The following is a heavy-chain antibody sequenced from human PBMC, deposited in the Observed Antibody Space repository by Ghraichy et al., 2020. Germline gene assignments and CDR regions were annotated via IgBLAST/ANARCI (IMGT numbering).Heavy chain of an antibody. CDR1: GYSFTSYW. J-gene: IGHJ4*02. CDR3: ARRGYCSGGSCYCFDF. D-gene: IGHD2-15*01. V-gene: IGHV5-51*01. CDR2: IYSGDSDT. Sequence: GGSLRLSCKGSGYSFTSYWIAWVRQMPGKGLEWMGIIYSGDSDTRYSPSFQGQVTISADKSISTAYLQWSSLKASDTAIYYCARRGYCSGGSCYCFDFWGQGTLVTVSS.